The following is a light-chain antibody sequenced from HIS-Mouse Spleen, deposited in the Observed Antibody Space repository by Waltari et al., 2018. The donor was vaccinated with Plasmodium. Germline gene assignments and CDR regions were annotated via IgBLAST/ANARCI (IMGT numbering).Light chain of an antibody. CDR1: QSVSSN. CDR3: QQYNNWSFT. V-gene: IGKV3-15*01. J-gene: IGKJ3*01. CDR2: GAS. Sequence: EIVMTQSPATLSVSPGERATLSCRASQSVSSNLAWYQQKPGQAPRLLIYGASTRATGIPARFSGSGSEKEFTLTISSLQSEDFAVYYCQQYNNWSFTFGPGTKVDIK.